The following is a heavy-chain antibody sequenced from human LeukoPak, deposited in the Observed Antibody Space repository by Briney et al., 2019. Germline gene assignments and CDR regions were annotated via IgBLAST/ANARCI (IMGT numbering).Heavy chain of an antibody. V-gene: IGHV4-39*07. Sequence: SETLSLTCTVSGGSISSGDYYWSWIRQPPGKGLEWIGEINHSGSTNYNPSLKSRVTISVDTSKNQFSLKLSSVTAADTAVCYCARGGLRLGELSFLTYYFDYWGQGTLVTVSS. CDR2: INHSGST. CDR1: GGSISSGDYY. CDR3: ARGGLRLGELSFLTYYFDY. D-gene: IGHD3-16*02. J-gene: IGHJ4*02.